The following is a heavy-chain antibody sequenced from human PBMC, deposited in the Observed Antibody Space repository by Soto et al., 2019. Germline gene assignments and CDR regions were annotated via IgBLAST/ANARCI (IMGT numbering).Heavy chain of an antibody. CDR3: AKLMDFVVLPAGILDY. D-gene: IGHD2-8*01. Sequence: EVQLLESGGGLVQPGGSLRLTCAASGFTFSSYGISWIRLSPGKGLEWVSVISGGGDTTYYTPSVKGRFTISRDDFRNTLYPQMNSLRTEDTAIYYWAKLMDFVVLPAGILDYWGPGTLVTVSS. CDR2: ISGGGDTT. V-gene: IGHV3-23*01. CDR1: GFTFSSYG. J-gene: IGHJ4*02.